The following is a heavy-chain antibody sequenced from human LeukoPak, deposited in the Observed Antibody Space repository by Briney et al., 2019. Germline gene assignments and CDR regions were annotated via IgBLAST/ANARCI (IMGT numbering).Heavy chain of an antibody. Sequence: GSLRLSCAVSGFTFSTYTMHWVRQAPGKGLEWMALISSDGNNKDYADSVKGRFTISRDNSKNTLYLQMNSLRGEDTALYFCARGRYYMDYWGQGTLVTASS. J-gene: IGHJ4*02. CDR2: ISSDGNNK. V-gene: IGHV3-30-3*01. CDR1: GFTFSTYT. CDR3: ARGRYYMDY.